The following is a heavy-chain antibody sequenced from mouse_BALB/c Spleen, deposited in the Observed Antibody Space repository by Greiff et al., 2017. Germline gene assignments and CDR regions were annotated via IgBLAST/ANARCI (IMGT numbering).Heavy chain of an antibody. V-gene: IGHV2-6-7*01. J-gene: IGHJ3*01. D-gene: IGHD2-2*01. CDR1: GFSLTGYG. CDR2: IWGDGST. Sequence: QVHVKQSGPGLVAPSQSLSITCIVSGFSLTGYGVNWVRQPPGKGLEWLGMIWGDGSTDYNSALKSRLSISKDNSKSQVFLKMNSLQTDDTARYYCARERESYGYGAGFAYWGQGTLVTVSA. CDR3: ARERESYGYGAGFAY.